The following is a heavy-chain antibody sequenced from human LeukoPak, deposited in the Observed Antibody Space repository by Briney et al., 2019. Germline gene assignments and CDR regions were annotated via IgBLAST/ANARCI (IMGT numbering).Heavy chain of an antibody. CDR3: AKLLTGFVVVPAATEDFDY. CDR2: IWYDGSNK. CDR1: GFTFTSYG. Sequence: GRSLRLSCAASGFTFTSYGMHWVRQAPGKGLEWVAVIWYDGSNKYYADSVKGRFTISRDNSKNTLYLQMNSLRAEDTAVYYCAKLLTGFVVVPAATEDFDYWGQGTLVTVSS. V-gene: IGHV3-33*06. D-gene: IGHD2-2*01. J-gene: IGHJ4*02.